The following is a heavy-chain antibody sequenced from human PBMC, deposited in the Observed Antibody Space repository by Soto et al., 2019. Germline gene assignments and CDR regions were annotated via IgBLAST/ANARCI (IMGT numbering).Heavy chain of an antibody. J-gene: IGHJ3*02. D-gene: IGHD5-12*01. CDR1: GYTFTSYG. Sequence: GASVKVSCKASGYTFTSYGISWVRQAPGQGLEWMGWISAYNGNTNYAQKLQGRVTMTTDTSTSTAYMELRSLRSDDTAVYYCARGTNIVATALSPDAFDIWGQGTMVTVSS. CDR3: ARGTNIVATALSPDAFDI. V-gene: IGHV1-18*01. CDR2: ISAYNGNT.